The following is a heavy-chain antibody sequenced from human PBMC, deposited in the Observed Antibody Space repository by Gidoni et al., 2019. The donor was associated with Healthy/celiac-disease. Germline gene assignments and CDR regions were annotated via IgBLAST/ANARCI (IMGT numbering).Heavy chain of an antibody. D-gene: IGHD3-3*01. CDR1: GGSISSSNW. CDR3: ARGTRFDDFWSGLFVGNWFDP. V-gene: IGHV4-4*02. CDR2: IYHSGST. J-gene: IGHJ5*02. Sequence: QVQLQESGPGLVKPSGTLSLTCAVSGGSISSSNWWSWVRQPPGKGLEWIGEIYHSGSTNYNPSLKSRVTISVDKSKNQFSLKLSSVTAADTAVYYCARGTRFDDFWSGLFVGNWFDPWGQGTLVTVSS.